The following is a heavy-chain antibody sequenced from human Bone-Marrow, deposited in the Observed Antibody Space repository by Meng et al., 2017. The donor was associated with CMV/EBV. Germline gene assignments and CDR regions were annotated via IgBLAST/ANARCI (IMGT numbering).Heavy chain of an antibody. CDR1: GFTFSRYE. CDR2: ISSSSSYI. J-gene: IGHJ3*02. Sequence: GGSLRLSCAASGFTFSRYEMNWVRQAPGKGLEWVSSISSSSSYIYYADSVKGRFTISRDNAKNSLYLQMNSLRAEDTAVYYCARDLTGSSGAFDIWGQGTMVTVSS. D-gene: IGHD1-20*01. CDR3: ARDLTGSSGAFDI. V-gene: IGHV3-21*01.